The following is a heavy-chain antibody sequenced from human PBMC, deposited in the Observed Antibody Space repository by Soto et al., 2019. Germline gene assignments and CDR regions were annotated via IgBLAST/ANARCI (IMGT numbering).Heavy chain of an antibody. V-gene: IGHV3-30-3*01. CDR3: ARTPRGQWELPYYYYGMDV. CDR2: ISYDGSNK. J-gene: IGHJ6*02. CDR1: GFTFSSYA. Sequence: QVQLVESGGGVVQPGRSLRLSCAASGFTFSSYAMHWVRQAPGKGLEWVAVISYDGSNKYYADSVKGRFTISRDNSKNPLYLQMNRLRAEDTAVYYCARTPRGQWELPYYYYGMDVWGQGTTVTVSS. D-gene: IGHD1-26*01.